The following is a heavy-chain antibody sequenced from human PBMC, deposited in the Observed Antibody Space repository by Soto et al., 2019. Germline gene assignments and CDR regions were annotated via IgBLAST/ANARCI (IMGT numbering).Heavy chain of an antibody. Sequence: SETLSLTCAVYGGSFSGYYWSWIRQPPGKGLEWIGEINHSGSTNYNPSLKSRVTISVDTSKNQFSLKLSSVTAADTAVYYCARGPRPTVTTIYYYYGMDVWGQGTTVTVSS. CDR2: INHSGST. CDR1: GGSFSGYY. V-gene: IGHV4-34*01. J-gene: IGHJ6*02. CDR3: ARGPRPTVTTIYYYYGMDV. D-gene: IGHD4-17*01.